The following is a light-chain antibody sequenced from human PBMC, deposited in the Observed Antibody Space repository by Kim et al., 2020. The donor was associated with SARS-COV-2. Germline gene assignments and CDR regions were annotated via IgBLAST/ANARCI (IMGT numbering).Light chain of an antibody. V-gene: IGKV3-15*01. CDR1: QSVCSN. CDR2: GAS. J-gene: IGKJ1*01. Sequence: VSPGKRATHSCRASQSVCSNLAWYQKKPGQAPRLLIYGASTRATGIPARFSGSGSGTEFTLTISSLQSEDFAVYYCQQYNNWLWTFGQGTKVDIK. CDR3: QQYNNWLWT.